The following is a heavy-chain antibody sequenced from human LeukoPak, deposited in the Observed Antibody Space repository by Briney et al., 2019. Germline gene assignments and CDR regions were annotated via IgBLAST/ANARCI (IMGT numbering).Heavy chain of an antibody. J-gene: IGHJ4*02. Sequence: GGSLRLSCAASGFTFTKYWMTWVRQAPGKGLEWVSSISSSSSYIYYADSVKGRFTISRDNAKNSLYLQMNSLRAEDTAVYYCARVGATEVWKYYFDYWGQGTLVTVSS. CDR3: ARVGATEVWKYYFDY. CDR1: GFTFTKYW. V-gene: IGHV3-21*01. CDR2: ISSSSSYI. D-gene: IGHD1-26*01.